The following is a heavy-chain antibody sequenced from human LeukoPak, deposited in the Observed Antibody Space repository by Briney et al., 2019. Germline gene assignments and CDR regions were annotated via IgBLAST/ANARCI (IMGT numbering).Heavy chain of an antibody. CDR2: TYDSGAT. Sequence: PSETLSLTCTVSVGSISGYFWHWVRQDPGKGLDWIGHTYDSGATNYNPALRSRVTISVDTSKNQFSLKLRSVTAADTALYYCARAQYSGSCFDYGGQGTLVTSSS. D-gene: IGHD1-26*01. V-gene: IGHV4-59*13. J-gene: IGHJ4*03. CDR1: VGSISGYF. CDR3: ARAQYSGSCFDY.